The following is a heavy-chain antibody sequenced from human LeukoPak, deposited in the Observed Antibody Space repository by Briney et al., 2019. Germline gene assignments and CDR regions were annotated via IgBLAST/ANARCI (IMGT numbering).Heavy chain of an antibody. J-gene: IGHJ4*02. CDR3: VRGRSPADY. Sequence: GGSLRLSCVASGFTLSSLIMNWVRQAPGKGLEWVAYISGSSVTINYADSVKGRFTISRDNAKNSVYLQMDSLRVEDTAVYYCVRGRSPADYWGQGTLVTVSS. CDR1: GFTLSSLI. CDR2: ISGSSVTI. V-gene: IGHV3-48*04.